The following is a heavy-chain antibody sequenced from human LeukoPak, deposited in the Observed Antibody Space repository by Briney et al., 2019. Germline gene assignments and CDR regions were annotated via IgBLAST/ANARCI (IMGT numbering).Heavy chain of an antibody. CDR1: GYTFTSYG. CDR2: ISAYNGNT. Sequence: GASVKVSCKASGYTFTSYGISWVRQAPGQGLEWMGWISAYNGNTNYAQNFQGRVTMTGDTSTSTVYMELRSLRSNDTAVYYCARGPAAGTFPFDYWGQGTLVTVSS. CDR3: ARGPAAGTFPFDY. V-gene: IGHV1-18*01. J-gene: IGHJ4*02. D-gene: IGHD6-13*01.